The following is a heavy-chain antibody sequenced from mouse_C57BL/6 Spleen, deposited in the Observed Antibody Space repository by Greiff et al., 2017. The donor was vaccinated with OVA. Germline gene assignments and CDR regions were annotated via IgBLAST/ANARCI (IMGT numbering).Heavy chain of an antibody. D-gene: IGHD3-2*02. CDR3: ARNEDSSDYFDY. J-gene: IGHJ2*01. Sequence: VKVVESGPGLVQPSQSLSITCTVSGFSLTSYGVHWVRQSPGKGLEWLGVIWSGGSTDYNAAFISRLSISKDNSKSQVFFKMNSLQADDTAIYYCARNEDSSDYFDYWGQGTTLTVSS. CDR2: IWSGGST. V-gene: IGHV2-2*01. CDR1: GFSLTSYG.